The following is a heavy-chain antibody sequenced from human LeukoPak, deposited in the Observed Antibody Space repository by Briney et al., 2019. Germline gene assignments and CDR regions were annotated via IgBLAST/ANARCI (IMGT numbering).Heavy chain of an antibody. Sequence: VASVKVSCKASGGTLNTHIFTWVRQAPGQGLEWMGWINPNSGGTNYAQKFQGRVTMTRDTSISTAYMELSRLRSDDTAVYYCARGYYYDSSGYHEFDYWGQGTLVTVSS. CDR3: ARGYYYDSSGYHEFDY. J-gene: IGHJ4*02. D-gene: IGHD3-22*01. V-gene: IGHV1-2*02. CDR2: INPNSGGT. CDR1: GGTLNTHI.